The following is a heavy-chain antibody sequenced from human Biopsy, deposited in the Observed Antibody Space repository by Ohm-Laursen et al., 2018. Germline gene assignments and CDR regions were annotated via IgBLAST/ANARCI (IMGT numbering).Heavy chain of an antibody. CDR3: VREPKTGTAEAWYFDL. D-gene: IGHD3-9*01. CDR2: ISYNERT. CDR1: GASVKTSGYF. V-gene: IGHV4-31*03. Sequence: TLSLTCSVSGASVKTSGYFWAWLRQRPGKGLEWIGYISYNERTHYNPSLTSRLAISFDTSNNRISLQLRSVSVVDTAVYYCVREPKTGTAEAWYFDLWGRGSPVTVPS. J-gene: IGHJ2*01.